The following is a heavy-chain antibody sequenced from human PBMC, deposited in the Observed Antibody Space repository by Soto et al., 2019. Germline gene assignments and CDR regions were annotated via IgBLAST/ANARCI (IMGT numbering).Heavy chain of an antibody. V-gene: IGHV1-24*01. D-gene: IGHD2-8*01. CDR3: ATSRVCTNGVCYNGAWVFDI. CDR2: FDPDDGET. Sequence: ASVKVSCKVSGYTLTELSMHWVRQAPGKGLEWMGGFDPDDGETIYAQKFQGRVTMTEDTYTDTAYMELSSLRSEDTAVYYCATSRVCTNGVCYNGAWVFDIWGQGTMVPVSS. CDR1: GYTLTELS. J-gene: IGHJ3*02.